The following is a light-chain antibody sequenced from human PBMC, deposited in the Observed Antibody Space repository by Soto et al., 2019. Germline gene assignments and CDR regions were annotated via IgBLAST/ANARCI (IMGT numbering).Light chain of an antibody. CDR2: QVT. J-gene: IGLJ1*01. CDR3: CSYSSSSTFYV. V-gene: IGLV2-14*01. Sequence: QSALTQPASVSGSPGQSITISCTGTSSDVGGYYYVSWYQHHPGKAPKLIIYQVTNRPSGVSDRFSASKSDNTASLTISALQAEDEADYYCCSYSSSSTFYVFGTGTKVTVL. CDR1: SSDVGGYYY.